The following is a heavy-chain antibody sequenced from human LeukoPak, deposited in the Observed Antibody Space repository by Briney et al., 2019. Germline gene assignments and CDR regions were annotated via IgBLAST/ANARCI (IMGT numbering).Heavy chain of an antibody. CDR3: ARDSSSSGWYSGGDY. J-gene: IGHJ4*02. CDR1: GFTFSSYA. CDR2: ISYDGSYK. D-gene: IGHD6-19*01. V-gene: IGHV3-30*04. Sequence: PGGSLRLSCAASGFTFSSYAVHWVRQAPGKGLEWVAVISYDGSYKYYADSVKGRFTISRDNSKNMLFLQMNSLRSEDTAVYYCARDSSSSGWYSGGDYWGQGTLVTVSS.